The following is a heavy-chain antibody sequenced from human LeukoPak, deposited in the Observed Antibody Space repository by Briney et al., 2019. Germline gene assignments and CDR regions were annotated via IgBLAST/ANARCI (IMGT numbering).Heavy chain of an antibody. V-gene: IGHV4-4*07. CDR2: IYTSGST. Sequence: SETLSLTCTVSGGSISSYYWSWIRQPAGKGLEWIGRIYTSGSTNYNPSLKSRVTMSVDTSKNQFSLKLSSVTAADTAVYYCARDSWYRGIAVAGNYYYYGMDVWGQGTTVTVSS. J-gene: IGHJ6*02. CDR3: ARDSWYRGIAVAGNYYYYGMDV. D-gene: IGHD6-19*01. CDR1: GGSISSYY.